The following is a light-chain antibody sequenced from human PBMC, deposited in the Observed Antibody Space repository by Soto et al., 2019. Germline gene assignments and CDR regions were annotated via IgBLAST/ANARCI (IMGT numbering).Light chain of an antibody. CDR3: QQYNSYSPWT. J-gene: IGKJ1*01. Sequence: DIQMTQSPSTLSASVGDRVTITCRASQNVNKWLAWFQQKPGKVPKLLIFDASTLLTGAPSRFGGGGSGTEFTLTISGLQPDDFATYYCQQYNSYSPWTFGPGTKVDIK. V-gene: IGKV1-5*01. CDR2: DAS. CDR1: QNVNKW.